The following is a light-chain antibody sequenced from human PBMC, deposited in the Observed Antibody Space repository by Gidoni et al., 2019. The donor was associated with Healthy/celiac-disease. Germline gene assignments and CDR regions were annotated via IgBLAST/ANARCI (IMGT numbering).Light chain of an antibody. CDR3: QSYDSSLSGYVV. J-gene: IGLJ2*01. CDR1: SSNIGAGYD. V-gene: IGLV1-40*01. CDR2: GNS. Sequence: QSVLTPPPSVSWAPGQRVTISCTGSSSNIGAGYDVHWYQQLPGTAPKLLIYGNSNRPSGVPDRFSGSKSGTSASLAITGFQAEDEADYYCQSYDSSLSGYVVFGGGTKLTVL.